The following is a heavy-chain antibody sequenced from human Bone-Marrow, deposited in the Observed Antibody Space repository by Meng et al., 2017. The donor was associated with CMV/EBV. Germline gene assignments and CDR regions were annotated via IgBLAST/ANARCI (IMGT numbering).Heavy chain of an antibody. CDR2: ISGSGGST. J-gene: IGHJ4*02. CDR3: AKSPQYIVVVPAAMNRSYYFDY. D-gene: IGHD2-2*01. Sequence: ETLSLTCAASGFTFSSYAMSWVRQAPGKGLEWVSAISGSGGSTYYADSVKGRFTISRDNSKNTLYLQMNSLRAEDTAVYYCAKSPQYIVVVPAAMNRSYYFDYWGQGTLVTVSS. CDR1: GFTFSSYA. V-gene: IGHV3-23*01.